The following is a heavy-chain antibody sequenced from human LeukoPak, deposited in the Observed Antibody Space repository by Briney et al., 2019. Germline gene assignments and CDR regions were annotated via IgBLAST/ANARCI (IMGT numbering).Heavy chain of an antibody. CDR2: IWYDGSNK. CDR3: ARDRHGDYSLDY. V-gene: IGHV3-33*01. CDR1: GFTFSSYG. D-gene: IGHD4-17*01. Sequence: GSLRLSCAASGFTFSSYGMHWVRQAPGKGLEWVAVIWYDGSNKYYADSVKGRFTISRDNSKNTLYLQMNSLRAEDTAVYYCARDRHGDYSLDYWGQGTLVTVSS. J-gene: IGHJ4*02.